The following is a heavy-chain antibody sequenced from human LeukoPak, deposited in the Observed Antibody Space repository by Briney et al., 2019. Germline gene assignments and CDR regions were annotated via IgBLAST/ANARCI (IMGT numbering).Heavy chain of an antibody. Sequence: ASVKVSCKASGYTFTGYYMHWVRQAPGQGLEWMGWINPNSGVTNSAQKFQGRVNMTRDTSISTAYMELSRLRSDDTAVYYCARCSSSWTDYYYYYMDVWGKGTTVTVSS. CDR1: GYTFTGYY. V-gene: IGHV1-2*02. D-gene: IGHD6-13*01. CDR2: INPNSGVT. CDR3: ARCSSSWTDYYYYYMDV. J-gene: IGHJ6*03.